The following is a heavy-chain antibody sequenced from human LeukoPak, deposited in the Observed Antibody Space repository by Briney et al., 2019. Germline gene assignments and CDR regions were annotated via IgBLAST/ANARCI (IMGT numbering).Heavy chain of an antibody. J-gene: IGHJ4*02. D-gene: IGHD3-10*01. CDR2: TSSDLNVK. Sequence: GGSLRLSCATSGFTFSSYIMHWVRQAPGEGLEWVAVTSSDLNVKLYADSVKGRFTISRDNSRSTLYLQMNSLRPEDTAIYYCAREGYYGSGSPPSLYFDYWGQGTLATVSS. CDR3: AREGYYGSGSPPSLYFDY. V-gene: IGHV3-30*03. CDR1: GFTFSSYI.